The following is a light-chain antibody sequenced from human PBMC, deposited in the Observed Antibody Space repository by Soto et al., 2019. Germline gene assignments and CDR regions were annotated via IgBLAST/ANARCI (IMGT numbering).Light chain of an antibody. Sequence: EIVMTQSPATLPVSPGERATLSCRASQSIRTNLAWYQHKAGQAPRLLIYVASTRATGIRDRFSGSGSGTEFTLTISSLQPEDFAVYYCQQYNEWPRTFGQGTKVVIK. CDR3: QQYNEWPRT. CDR1: QSIRTN. CDR2: VAS. V-gene: IGKV3-15*01. J-gene: IGKJ1*01.